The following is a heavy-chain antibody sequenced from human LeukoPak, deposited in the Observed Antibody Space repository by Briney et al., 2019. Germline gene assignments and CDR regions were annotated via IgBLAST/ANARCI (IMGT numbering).Heavy chain of an antibody. V-gene: IGHV1-46*01. CDR3: ARAGIGGWYVNY. D-gene: IGHD3-16*01. J-gene: IGHJ4*02. CDR1: GDTFSSYY. CDR2: INPSGGSI. Sequence: ASVKVSCKASGDTFSSYYMHWVRQAPGQGLEWMGIINPSGGSITYAQMFQGRVTMTGDMSTSTVYMELSSLRSEDTAVYYCARAGIGGWYVNYWGQGTLVTVSS.